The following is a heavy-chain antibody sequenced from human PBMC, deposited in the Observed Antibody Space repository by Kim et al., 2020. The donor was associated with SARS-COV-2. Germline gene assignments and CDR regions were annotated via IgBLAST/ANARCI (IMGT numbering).Heavy chain of an antibody. J-gene: IGHJ2*01. CDR3: ARQAGYSSSWYRNWYFDL. Sequence: KSRFTISVDTSKNQFSRKLSSVTAADTAVYYCARQAGYSSSWYRNWYFDLWGRGTLVTVSS. V-gene: IGHV4-39*01. D-gene: IGHD6-13*01.